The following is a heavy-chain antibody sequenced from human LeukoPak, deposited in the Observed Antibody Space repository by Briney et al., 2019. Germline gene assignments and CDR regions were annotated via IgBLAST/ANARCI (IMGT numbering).Heavy chain of an antibody. J-gene: IGHJ4*02. CDR2: IISGSNTI. CDR3: ARNGALGSCCGSSCPLDY. D-gene: IGHD2-15*01. CDR1: GFIFSTYS. V-gene: IGHV3-48*02. Sequence: GGSLRLSCSASGFIFSTYSMTCVRQAPGRALAWVAYIISGSNTIYYVDSVKDRFTVSRDNDENLLYLQMNRLRDDDTDIYYCARNGALGSCCGSSCPLDYWGQGTLVTVSS.